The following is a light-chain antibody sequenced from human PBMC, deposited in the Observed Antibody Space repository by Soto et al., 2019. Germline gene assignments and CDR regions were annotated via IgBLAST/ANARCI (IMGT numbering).Light chain of an antibody. CDR3: QTWGTGIHYV. CDR2: LNSDGSH. J-gene: IGLJ1*01. Sequence: QPVLTQSPSASASLGASVKLTCTLSSGHSSYAIAWHQQQPEKGPRYLMKLNSDGSHSKGDGIPDRFSGSSSGAERYLTISSLQSDDEADYNCQTWGTGIHYVFGTGTKVTVL. CDR1: SGHSSYA. V-gene: IGLV4-69*01.